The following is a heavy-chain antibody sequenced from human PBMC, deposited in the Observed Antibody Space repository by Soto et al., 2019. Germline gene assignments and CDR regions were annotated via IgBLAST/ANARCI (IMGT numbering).Heavy chain of an antibody. Sequence: QVQLVQSGAEVKKPGSSVKVSCKASGGTFSSYAISWVRQAPGQGLEWMGGIIPIFGTANYAQKFQGRVRITADESTSRASRELSSLRLEETAVDFCAGGGGTTPVDIWGQGRMVTVSS. CDR1: GGTFSSYA. V-gene: IGHV1-69*12. CDR3: AGGGGTTPVDI. D-gene: IGHD4-17*01. CDR2: IIPIFGTA. J-gene: IGHJ3*02.